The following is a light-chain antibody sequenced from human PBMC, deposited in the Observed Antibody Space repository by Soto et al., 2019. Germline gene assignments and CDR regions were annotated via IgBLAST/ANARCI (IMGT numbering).Light chain of an antibody. CDR3: QQSYTAPLT. V-gene: IGKV1-39*01. CDR1: QSISTY. J-gene: IGKJ4*01. CDR2: AAS. Sequence: DIQMTQSPSSLSASVGDRVTITCRASQSISTYLNWYQQKPGKAPNFLIFAASTLQSGVPSRFSGSGSGTDFTLTIRSLQPEDFATYYCQQSYTAPLTFGGGTKVDIK.